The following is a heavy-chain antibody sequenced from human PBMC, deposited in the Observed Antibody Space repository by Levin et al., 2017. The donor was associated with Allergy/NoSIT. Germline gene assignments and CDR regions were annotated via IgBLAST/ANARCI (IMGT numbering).Heavy chain of an antibody. D-gene: IGHD3-10*02. V-gene: IGHV3-13*01. CDR1: GFTFSSYD. CDR2: INTAGDT. Sequence: GESLKISCAASGFTFSSYDMHWVRQATGKGLAWISGINTAGDTYYPDSVKGRFTISREYAKNSLFLQMNRLRVEDTAVYYCASEIPRGSPDNYVPLWGRGTLVTVSS. J-gene: IGHJ4*02. CDR3: ASEIPRGSPDNYVPL.